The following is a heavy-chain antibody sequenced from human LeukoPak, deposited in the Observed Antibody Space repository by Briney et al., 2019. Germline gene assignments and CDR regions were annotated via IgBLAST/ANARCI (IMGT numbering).Heavy chain of an antibody. CDR2: ISAYNGNT. D-gene: IGHD3-10*01. V-gene: IGHV1-18*01. Sequence: ASVKVSCKASGYTFTSYGISWVRQAPGQGLEWMGWISAYNGNTSYAQKLQGRVTMTTDTSTSTAYMELRSLRSDDTAVYYCAREGITMVRGVFDYWGQGTLVTVSS. CDR1: GYTFTSYG. CDR3: AREGITMVRGVFDY. J-gene: IGHJ4*02.